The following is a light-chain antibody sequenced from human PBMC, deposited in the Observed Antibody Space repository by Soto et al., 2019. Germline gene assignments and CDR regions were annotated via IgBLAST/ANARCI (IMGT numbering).Light chain of an antibody. J-gene: IGKJ2*01. CDR2: DAS. CDR3: QQRSNWPST. Sequence: EIVLTQSPATLSLSPGERATLSCRASQSVSSYLAWYQQKPGQAPRLLISDASNRATGIPARFSGRGSGTDFTLTISRLEPEDFAVYYCQQRSNWPSTFGQGTKLEIK. V-gene: IGKV3-11*01. CDR1: QSVSSY.